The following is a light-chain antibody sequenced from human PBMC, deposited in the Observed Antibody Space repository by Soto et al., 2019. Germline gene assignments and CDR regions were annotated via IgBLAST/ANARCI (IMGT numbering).Light chain of an antibody. J-gene: IGLJ2*01. CDR1: SGDIGGYNY. CDR3: SSYTTNITPVV. V-gene: IGLV2-14*01. Sequence: QSALTQPASVSGSPGQSIPISCTGTSGDIGGYNYVSWYQQHPGKAPKLLISEVTNRPSGVSNRFSGSKSGNTASLTISGLQAEDEADYYCSSYTTNITPVVFGGGTQLTVL. CDR2: EVT.